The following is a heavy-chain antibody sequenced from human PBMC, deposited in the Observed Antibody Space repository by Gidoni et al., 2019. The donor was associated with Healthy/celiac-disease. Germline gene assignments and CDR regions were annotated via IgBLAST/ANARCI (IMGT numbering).Heavy chain of an antibody. CDR3: ASWEGSGRV. J-gene: IGHJ4*02. Sequence: EVQLVASGGGLVKPGGSLSLSCAASGFTFSSDSMNWVRQAPGKGLEWVSYISSSSSYIYYADSVKGRFTISRDNAKNSLYLQMNSLRAEDTAVYYCASWEGSGRVWGQGTLVTVSS. D-gene: IGHD3-10*01. CDR2: ISSSSSYI. V-gene: IGHV3-21*01. CDR1: GFTFSSDS.